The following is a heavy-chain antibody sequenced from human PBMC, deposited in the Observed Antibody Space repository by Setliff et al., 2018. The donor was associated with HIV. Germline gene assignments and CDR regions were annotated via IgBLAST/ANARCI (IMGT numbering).Heavy chain of an antibody. Sequence: ASVKVSCKASGYTFTSYAISWVRQAPGQGLGWMGWISAYSGNTHYAQRLQDRVTMTTDTSTSTAYMDLRSLRSDDMAVYYCARHPSGWYGDYFFDYWGQGTWVTVSS. D-gene: IGHD4-17*01. V-gene: IGHV1-18*03. CDR1: GYTFTSYA. CDR3: ARHPSGWYGDYFFDY. J-gene: IGHJ4*02. CDR2: ISAYSGNT.